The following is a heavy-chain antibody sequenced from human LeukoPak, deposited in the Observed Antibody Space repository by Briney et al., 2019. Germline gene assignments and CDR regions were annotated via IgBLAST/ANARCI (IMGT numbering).Heavy chain of an antibody. CDR2: ISAYNGNT. V-gene: IGHV1-18*01. Sequence: ASVKVSCKASGGTFSSYAISWVRQAPGQGLEWMGWISAYNGNTNYAQKLQGRVTMTTDTSTSTAYMELRSLRSDDTAVYYCARDSQYSNSRFWGYYYYCMDVWGKGTTVTISS. CDR3: ARDSQYSNSRFWGYYYYCMDV. D-gene: IGHD6-13*01. CDR1: GGTFSSYA. J-gene: IGHJ6*03.